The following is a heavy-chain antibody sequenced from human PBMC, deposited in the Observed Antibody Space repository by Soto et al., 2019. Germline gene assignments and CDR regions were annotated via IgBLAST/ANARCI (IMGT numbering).Heavy chain of an antibody. CDR2: TYYRSKWYY. Sequence: SQTPSLTCAITGDSVSSNSAGRSWVRQSPSRGLEWLGRTYYRSKWYYEYAVSVRGRITINPDTSKNQYSLQLNSVTPEDTAVYFCARGEQYSGRIFDYGGQGTLVPVS. CDR3: ARGEQYSGRIFDY. J-gene: IGHJ4*01. D-gene: IGHD1-26*01. CDR1: GDSVSSNSAG. V-gene: IGHV6-1*01.